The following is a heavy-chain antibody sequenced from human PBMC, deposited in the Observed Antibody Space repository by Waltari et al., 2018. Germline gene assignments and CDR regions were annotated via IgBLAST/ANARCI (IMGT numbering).Heavy chain of an antibody. CDR1: GGSISSYY. J-gene: IGHJ4*02. CDR2: IYTSGST. V-gene: IGHV4-4*07. Sequence: QVQLQESGPGLVKPSETLSLTCTVSGGSISSYYWSWIRQPAGKGLEWIGRIYTSGSTNYNPSLKSRVTMSVDTSKNQFSLKLSSVTAADTAVYYCAREHYYDSSGYYLPYYFDYWGQGTLVIVSS. CDR3: AREHYYDSSGYYLPYYFDY. D-gene: IGHD3-22*01.